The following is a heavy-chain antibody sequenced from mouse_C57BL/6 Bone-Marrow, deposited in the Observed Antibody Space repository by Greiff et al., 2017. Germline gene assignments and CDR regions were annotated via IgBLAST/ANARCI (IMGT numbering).Heavy chain of an antibody. D-gene: IGHD1-1*01. CDR3: ARHYGRGFDV. V-gene: IGHV1-50*01. CDR1: GYTFTSYW. CDR2: IDPSDSST. J-gene: IGHJ1*03. Sequence: QVQLQQPGAELVKPGASVKLSCKASGYTFTSYWMQWVKQRPGQGLEWIGEIDPSDSSTNYNQKFKGKATLTVDTSSSTAYMQLSSLTSEDSAVYYCARHYGRGFDVWGTGTTVTVSS.